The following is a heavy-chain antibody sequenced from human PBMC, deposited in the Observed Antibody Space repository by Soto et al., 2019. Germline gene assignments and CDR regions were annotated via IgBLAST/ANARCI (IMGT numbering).Heavy chain of an antibody. CDR1: GFTFSSYG. Sequence: QVQLVESGGGVVQPGRSLRLSCVASGFTFSSYGMHWVRQAPGKGLEWVAVISYDGINKYYADSVKGRFTISRDNSKNTLYLQMNSLRAEDPGVYYCAKSVYNWNDGFLDYWGQGTLVTVSS. J-gene: IGHJ4*02. D-gene: IGHD1-1*01. CDR3: AKSVYNWNDGFLDY. CDR2: ISYDGINK. V-gene: IGHV3-30*18.